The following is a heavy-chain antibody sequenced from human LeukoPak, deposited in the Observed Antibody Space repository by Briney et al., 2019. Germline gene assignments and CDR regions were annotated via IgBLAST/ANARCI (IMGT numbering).Heavy chain of an antibody. CDR1: GFTFSSYS. CDR3: AKDLPAAVD. D-gene: IGHD2-2*01. CDR2: ISSSGSDI. Sequence: GGSLRLSCAASGFTFSSYSMSWVRQAPGKGLEWVSFISSSGSDIYHADSVKGQFTISRDNAKNSLFLQMNSLRADDTAVYYCAKDLPAAVDWGQGTLVTVSS. J-gene: IGHJ4*02. V-gene: IGHV3-21*01.